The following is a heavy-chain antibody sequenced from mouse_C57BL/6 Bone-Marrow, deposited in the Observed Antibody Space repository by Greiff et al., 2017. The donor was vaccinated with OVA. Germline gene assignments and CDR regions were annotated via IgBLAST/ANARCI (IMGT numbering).Heavy chain of an antibody. V-gene: IGHV1-15*01. CDR1: GFTFIDYE. D-gene: IGHD2-5*01. CDR2: FDPETGGT. J-gene: IGHJ4*01. Sequence: SGAELVRPGASVTLSCKASGFTFIDYEMHWVKQTPVHGLEWIGAFDPETGGTAYNQKFKGKAILTADKSSSTAYMELRSLTSEDSAVYYGTRGYSNYYAMGYWGQGNAVTVTS. CDR3: TRGYSNYYAMGY.